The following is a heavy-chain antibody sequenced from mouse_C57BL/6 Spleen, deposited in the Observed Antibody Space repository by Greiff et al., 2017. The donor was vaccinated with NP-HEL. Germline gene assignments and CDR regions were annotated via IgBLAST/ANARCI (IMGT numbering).Heavy chain of an antibody. CDR1: GYTFTDYY. CDR2: INPNNGGT. J-gene: IGHJ2*01. V-gene: IGHV1-26*01. Sequence: EVQLQQSGPELVKPGASVKISCKASGYTFTDYYMNWVKQSHGKSLEWIGDINPNNGGTSYNQKFKGKATLTVDKSSSTAYMELRSLTSEDSAVYYCAREENCFDYWGQGTTLTVSS. CDR3: AREENCFDY.